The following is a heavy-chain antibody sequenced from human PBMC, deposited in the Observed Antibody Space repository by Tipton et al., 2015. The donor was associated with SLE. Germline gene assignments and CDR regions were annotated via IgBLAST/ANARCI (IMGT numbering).Heavy chain of an antibody. Sequence: TLSLTCAVYGGSFSGYYWSWIRQPPGKRLEWIGEINHSGTTNYNPSLKSRVTISVDTSKNQFSLKLSPVTAADTAVYYCARGIAVATPGYWGQGTLVTVSS. CDR1: GGSFSGYY. J-gene: IGHJ4*02. CDR2: INHSGTT. D-gene: IGHD6-19*01. V-gene: IGHV4-34*01. CDR3: ARGIAVATPGY.